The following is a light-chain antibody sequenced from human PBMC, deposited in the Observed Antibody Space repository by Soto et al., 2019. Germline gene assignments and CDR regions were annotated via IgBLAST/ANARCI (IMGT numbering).Light chain of an antibody. Sequence: EIVMTQSPATLSVSPGERAPLSCRASQSVSRNLAWYQQKPGQAPRLLIYGASTRVTGIPARFSGSGSGTEFTLTISSLQSEDFAVYYCHQYNNWPPTFGRGTKVEIK. J-gene: IGKJ1*01. CDR3: HQYNNWPPT. V-gene: IGKV3-15*01. CDR1: QSVSRN. CDR2: GAS.